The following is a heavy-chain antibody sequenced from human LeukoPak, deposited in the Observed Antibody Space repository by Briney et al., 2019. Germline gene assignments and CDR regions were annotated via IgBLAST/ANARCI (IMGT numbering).Heavy chain of an antibody. CDR1: GGSVSSYY. CDR3: ARVRPRNSGSYSLDY. Sequence: SETLSLTCTVSGGSVSSYYWSWIRRPAGKGLEWIGRIYTSGSTNYNPSLKSRVTMSVDTSKNQLSLKLSSVTAADTAVYYCARVRPRNSGSYSLDYWGQGTLVTVSS. CDR2: IYTSGST. D-gene: IGHD1-26*01. V-gene: IGHV4-4*07. J-gene: IGHJ4*02.